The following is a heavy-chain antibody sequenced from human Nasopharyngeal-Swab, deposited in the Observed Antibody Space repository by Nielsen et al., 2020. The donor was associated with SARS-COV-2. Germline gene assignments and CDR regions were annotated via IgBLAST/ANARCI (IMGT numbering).Heavy chain of an antibody. CDR2: IYPGDSDT. Sequence: GGSLSLSCTGSGYSFTSYWIGWVRQMPGKGLEWMGIIYPGDSDTRYSPSFQGQVTISADKSISTAYLQWSSLKASDTAMYYCASRGSYGDYAFDYWGQGTLVTVSS. CDR1: GYSFTSYW. V-gene: IGHV5-51*01. D-gene: IGHD4-17*01. J-gene: IGHJ4*02. CDR3: ASRGSYGDYAFDY.